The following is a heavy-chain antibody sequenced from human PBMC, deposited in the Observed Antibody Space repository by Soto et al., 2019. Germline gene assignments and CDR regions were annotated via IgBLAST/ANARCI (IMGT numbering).Heavy chain of an antibody. J-gene: IGHJ4*02. V-gene: IGHV1-2*02. CDR2: IKPYNGDT. D-gene: IGHD2-15*01. Sequence: GASVKVSCKTSGYTFSDHIIHWLRQVPGQRLEWMGWIKPYNGDTGYAQKFQGRVTLTGATTITTVYMELNSLGSDDTAVYFCARDSGYDTTGCSPFDHWGQGALVTVSS. CDR3: ARDSGYDTTGCSPFDH. CDR1: GYTFSDHI.